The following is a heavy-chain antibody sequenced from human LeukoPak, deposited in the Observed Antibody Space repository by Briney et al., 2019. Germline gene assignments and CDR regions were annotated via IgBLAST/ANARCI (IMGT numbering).Heavy chain of an antibody. CDR2: IYYSGST. CDR1: GGSISSYY. V-gene: IGHV4-59*01. Sequence: PSETLSLTCTVSGGSISSYYWSWIRQPPGKGLEWIGYIYYSGSTNYNPSLKSRVTISVDTSKNQFSLKLSSVTAADTAVYYCARDPSQWGLPAFHIWGQGTMVTVSS. D-gene: IGHD1-26*01. J-gene: IGHJ3*02. CDR3: ARDPSQWGLPAFHI.